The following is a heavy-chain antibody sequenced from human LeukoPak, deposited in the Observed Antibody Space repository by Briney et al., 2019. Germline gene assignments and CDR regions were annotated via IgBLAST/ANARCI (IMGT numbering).Heavy chain of an antibody. V-gene: IGHV3-11*06. CDR2: ISSSSRYT. CDR1: GFTFSDYY. J-gene: IGHJ6*04. D-gene: IGHD6-13*01. CDR3: ARDISSSWPYYYGMDV. Sequence: GGSLRLSCAASGFTFSDYYMSGIRQAPGKGLEWGSYISSSSRYTNYADSVKGRFTIFRDNPKNSLYLQMNSLRAEDTAVYYCARDISSSWPYYYGMDVWGKGTTVTVSS.